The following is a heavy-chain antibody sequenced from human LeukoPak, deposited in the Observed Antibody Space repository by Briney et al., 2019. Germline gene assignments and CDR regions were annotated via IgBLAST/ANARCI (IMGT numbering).Heavy chain of an antibody. CDR2: ISYDGNDE. CDR3: ARDPRSGSYYVFDY. J-gene: IGHJ4*02. Sequence: GGSLRLSCVASGFTFSNYGMHWVRQAPGKGLEWVTTISYDGNDEYYADSVKGRFTISRDNSKNTLYLQMNSLRAEDTAVYYCARDPRSGSYYVFDYWGQGTLVTVSS. CDR1: GFTFSNYG. D-gene: IGHD1-26*01. V-gene: IGHV3-30*03.